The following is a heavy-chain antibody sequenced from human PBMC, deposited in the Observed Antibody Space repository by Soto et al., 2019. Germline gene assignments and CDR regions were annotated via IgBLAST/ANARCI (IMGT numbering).Heavy chain of an antibody. CDR2: INQDGREK. CDR1: GFTFSRYW. D-gene: IGHD1-1*01. J-gene: IGHJ4*02. V-gene: IGHV3-7*01. Sequence: VELVESGGGLVQPEGSLRLSCAASGFTFSRYWMTWVRQAPGRGLEWVANINQDGREKYYVDSVRGRFTISRDNANNLLYLQMNSLRAEDSAVYYCVRDVHYFDYWGQGDLVTVSS. CDR3: VRDVHYFDY.